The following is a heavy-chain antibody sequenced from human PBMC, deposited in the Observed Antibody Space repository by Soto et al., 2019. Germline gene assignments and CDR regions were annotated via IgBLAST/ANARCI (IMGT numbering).Heavy chain of an antibody. CDR2: IYYSGST. CDR1: GGSISSYY. D-gene: IGHD3-10*01. V-gene: IGHV4-59*01. Sequence: QVQLQESGPGLVKPSETLSLTCTVSGGSISSYYWSWIRQPPGKGLEWIGYIYYSGSTNYNPSLKSRVTISVDTSKNQFSLKLSSVTAADTAVYYCARESMVRGVISYYYMDVWGKGTTVTVSS. CDR3: ARESMVRGVISYYYMDV. J-gene: IGHJ6*03.